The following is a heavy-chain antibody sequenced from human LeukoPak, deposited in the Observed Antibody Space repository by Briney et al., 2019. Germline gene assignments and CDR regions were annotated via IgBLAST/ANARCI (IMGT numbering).Heavy chain of an antibody. Sequence: ASVKVSCKASGYTFTSYDINWVRQATGQGLEWMGWMNPNSGNTGYAQKFQGRVTITRNTSISTAYMELSSLRSEDTAVYYCARTYYDFWSGYLPSDYWGQGTLVTVSS. CDR2: MNPNSGNT. CDR1: GYTFTSYD. D-gene: IGHD3-3*01. CDR3: ARTYYDFWSGYLPSDY. V-gene: IGHV1-8*01. J-gene: IGHJ4*02.